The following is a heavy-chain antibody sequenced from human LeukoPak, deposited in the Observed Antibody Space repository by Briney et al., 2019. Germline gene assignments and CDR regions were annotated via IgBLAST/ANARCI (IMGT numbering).Heavy chain of an antibody. CDR1: GFTFSSYA. D-gene: IGHD3/OR15-3a*01. J-gene: IGHJ5*02. CDR3: AKDSRTFDP. V-gene: IGHV3-23*01. Sequence: GGSLRLSCAASGFTFSSYAMSWVRQAPGKGLQLVSAISGSGDNAYYADSVKGRFTISRDNSKTTLYLQMNSLRAEDTAVYYCAKDSRTFDPWGQGTLVTVYS. CDR2: ISGSGDNA.